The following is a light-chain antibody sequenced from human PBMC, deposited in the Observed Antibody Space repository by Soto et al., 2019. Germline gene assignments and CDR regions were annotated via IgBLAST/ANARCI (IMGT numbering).Light chain of an antibody. V-gene: IGLV1-44*01. CDR1: TSNIGTNS. J-gene: IGLJ3*02. CDR2: NNH. Sequence: QSVLTQPPSASGTPGQRVTISCSGATSNIGTNSVRWYQQVPGTAPKVLIYNNHDRPSGVPDRFSGSKSGTSASLAISGLQSDDEADYYCAEWDDNLWLFGGGTKLTVL. CDR3: AEWDDNLWL.